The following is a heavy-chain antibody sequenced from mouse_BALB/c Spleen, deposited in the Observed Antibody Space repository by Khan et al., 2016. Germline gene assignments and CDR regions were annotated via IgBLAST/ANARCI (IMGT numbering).Heavy chain of an antibody. CDR1: GYTFTNYW. CDR3: ARDEVRAWFAY. D-gene: IGHD2-14*01. V-gene: IGHV1-63*02. CDR2: IYPGGGYT. J-gene: IGHJ3*01. Sequence: QVQLQQSGAELVRPGTSVKMSCKAAGYTFTNYWIGWVKQRPGHGLEWIGDIYPGGGYTNYNEKFKGKATLTADTTYRTAYMHLSSLPSEDSAISYCARDEVRAWFAYWGQGTLVTVSA.